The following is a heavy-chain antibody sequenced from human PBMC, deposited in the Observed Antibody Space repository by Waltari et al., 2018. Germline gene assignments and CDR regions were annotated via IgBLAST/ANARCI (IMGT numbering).Heavy chain of an antibody. CDR3: AKVGTYSSSWTDYYFDY. CDR2: ISGSCGRT. D-gene: IGHD6-13*01. J-gene: IGHJ4*02. Sequence: EVQLLESGGGLVQPGGSLRISCAASGFTFSSYAMSWVRQAPVKGLEWVSAISGSCGRTYYADSGKGRLTISRDNSKNTLYLQMNSLRAEDTAVYYCAKVGTYSSSWTDYYFDYWGQGTLVTVSS. CDR1: GFTFSSYA. V-gene: IGHV3-23*01.